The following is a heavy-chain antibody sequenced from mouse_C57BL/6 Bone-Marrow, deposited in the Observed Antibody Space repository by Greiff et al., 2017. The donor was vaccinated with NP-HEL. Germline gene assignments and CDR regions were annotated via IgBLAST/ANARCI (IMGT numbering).Heavy chain of an antibody. V-gene: IGHV1-81*01. D-gene: IGHD1-1*01. CDR2: IYPRSGNT. CDR1: GYTFTSYG. J-gene: IGHJ2*01. Sequence: QVQLKESGPELVRPGASVKLSCKASGYTFTSYGISWVKQSTGQGLEWIGEIYPRSGNTYYNQKFKGKATLTADKSSSTAYMELRSLTSEDSEVYFCASLVCYCGSRYFEYWGQGTPLTVSA. CDR3: ASLVCYCGSRYFEY.